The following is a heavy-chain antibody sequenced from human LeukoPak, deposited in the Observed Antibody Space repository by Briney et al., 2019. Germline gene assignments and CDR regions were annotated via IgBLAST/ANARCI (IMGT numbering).Heavy chain of an antibody. J-gene: IGHJ4*02. Sequence: ASVKVSCKASGYTFTGYYMYWVRQAPGQGLEWMRWINPNSGGTNYAQKFQGRVTMTRDASISTAYMELSRLRSDDTAVYYCARGGSITMIVVVTRGLDYWGQGTLVTVSS. CDR3: ARGGSITMIVVVTRGLDY. CDR2: INPNSGGT. D-gene: IGHD3-22*01. CDR1: GYTFTGYY. V-gene: IGHV1-2*02.